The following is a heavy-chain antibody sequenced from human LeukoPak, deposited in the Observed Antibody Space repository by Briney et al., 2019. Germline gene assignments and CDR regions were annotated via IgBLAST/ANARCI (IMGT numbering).Heavy chain of an antibody. J-gene: IGHJ5*02. Sequence: GASVKVSRKASGYTFTGYYMHWVRQAPGQGLEWMGWTNPNSGGTNYAQKFQGRVTMTRDTSISTAYMELSRLRSDDTAVYYCARARGYSYETYNWFDPWGQGTLVTVSS. V-gene: IGHV1-2*02. D-gene: IGHD5-18*01. CDR2: TNPNSGGT. CDR3: ARARGYSYETYNWFDP. CDR1: GYTFTGYY.